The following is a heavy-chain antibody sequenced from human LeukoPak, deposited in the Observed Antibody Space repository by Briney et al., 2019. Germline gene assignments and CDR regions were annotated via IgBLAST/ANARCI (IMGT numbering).Heavy chain of an antibody. Sequence: PGGSLRLSCAASGFTFSSYAMSWVRQAPGKGLEWVSAISGSGGSTYYADSVKGRFTISRDNSKNTLYLQMNSLRAEDTAVYYCARGANYCSSTSCFGFDYWGQGTLVTVSS. CDR1: GFTFSSYA. CDR2: ISGSGGST. V-gene: IGHV3-23*01. D-gene: IGHD2-2*01. J-gene: IGHJ4*02. CDR3: ARGANYCSSTSCFGFDY.